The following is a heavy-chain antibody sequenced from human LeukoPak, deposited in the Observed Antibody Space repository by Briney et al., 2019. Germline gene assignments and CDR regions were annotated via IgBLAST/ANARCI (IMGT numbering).Heavy chain of an antibody. J-gene: IGHJ4*02. CDR2: INHSGST. CDR1: GGSFSGYY. Sequence: SETLSLTCAVYGGSFSGYYWSWIRQPPGKGLEWIGEINHSGSTNYNPSLKSRVTISVDTSKNQFSLRLSSVTAADTAVYYCARDADLGSEVWGPGTLVTVSS. V-gene: IGHV4-34*01. CDR3: ARDADLGSEV. D-gene: IGHD3-10*01.